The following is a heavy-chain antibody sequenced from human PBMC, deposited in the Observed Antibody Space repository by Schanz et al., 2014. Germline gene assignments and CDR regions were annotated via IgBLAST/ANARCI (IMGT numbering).Heavy chain of an antibody. CDR2: IIPSLGLA. CDR3: ASSGAGYSSSWDFDY. J-gene: IGHJ4*02. D-gene: IGHD6-13*01. V-gene: IGHV1-69*02. CDR1: GGTFSSFG. Sequence: QVQLVQSGAEVKKPGSSVKVSCKASGGTFSSFGINWVRQAPGQGLEWMGRIIPSLGLAKYEQKFQDKVTITADTSTTTAYMDVSSLRSEDTAVYYCASSGAGYSSSWDFDYWGQGTLXTVSS.